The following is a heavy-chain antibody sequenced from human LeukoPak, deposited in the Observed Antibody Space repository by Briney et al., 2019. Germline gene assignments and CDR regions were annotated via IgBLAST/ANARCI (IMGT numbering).Heavy chain of an antibody. CDR3: ARNHGDNSKCDY. Sequence: GESLKISCKGSXYXXPAXXIXXXXXXPXKXXEWMGIIFPGDSDTRYSPSFQGQVTISADKSLSTAYLQWSSLKASDTAMYYCARNHGDNSKCDYWGQGTLATVSS. D-gene: IGHD4-23*01. J-gene: IGHJ4*02. CDR2: IFPGDSDT. V-gene: IGHV5-51*01. CDR1: XYXXPAXX.